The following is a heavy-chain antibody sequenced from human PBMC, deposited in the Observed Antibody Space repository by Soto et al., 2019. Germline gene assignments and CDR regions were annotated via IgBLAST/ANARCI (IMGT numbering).Heavy chain of an antibody. J-gene: IGHJ6*04. V-gene: IGHV3-66*01. Sequence: GGSLRLSCAASGISVSSNYIMNWVRQAPGKGLEWVSVIYSVGSTWYADSVKDRFTISRDNSKHTLYLQMNSLRAEDTAVYYCASSPLGLGSMDVWGKGTTVTVSS. D-gene: IGHD2-15*01. CDR1: GISVSSNY. CDR2: IYSVGST. CDR3: ASSPLGLGSMDV.